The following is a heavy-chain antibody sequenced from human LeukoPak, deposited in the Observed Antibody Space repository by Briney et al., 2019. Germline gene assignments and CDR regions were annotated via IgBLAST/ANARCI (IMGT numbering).Heavy chain of an antibody. CDR2: IIPIFGIA. CDR3: ASYYYDSSGYYPLFDY. V-gene: IGHV1-69*04. Sequence: ASVKVSCKASGGTFSSYAISWVRQAPGQGLEWMGRIIPIFGIANYAQKFQGIVTITADKSTSTAYMELSSLRSEDTAVYYCASYYYDSSGYYPLFDYWGQGTLVTVSS. J-gene: IGHJ4*02. CDR1: GGTFSSYA. D-gene: IGHD3-22*01.